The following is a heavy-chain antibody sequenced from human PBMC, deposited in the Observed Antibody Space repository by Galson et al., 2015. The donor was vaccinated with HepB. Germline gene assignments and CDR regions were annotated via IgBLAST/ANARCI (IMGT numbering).Heavy chain of an antibody. CDR1: GFTFSSYA. V-gene: IGHV3-23*01. D-gene: IGHD3-3*01. J-gene: IGHJ5*02. Sequence: SLRLSCAASGFTFSSYAMSWVRQAPGKGLEWVSAISGSGGSTYYADSVKGRFTISRDNSKNTLYLQMNSLRAEDTAVYYCAKDDGDFWSGYYLNWFDPWGQGTLVTVSS. CDR3: AKDDGDFWSGYYLNWFDP. CDR2: ISGSGGST.